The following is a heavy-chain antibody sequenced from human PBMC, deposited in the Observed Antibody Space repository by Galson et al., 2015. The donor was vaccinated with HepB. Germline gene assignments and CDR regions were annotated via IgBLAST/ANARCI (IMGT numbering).Heavy chain of an antibody. V-gene: IGHV4-4*02. CDR2: IYHSGST. J-gene: IGHJ2*01. D-gene: IGHD3-9*01. Sequence: SETLSLNCAVSGGSISSSNWWSWVRQPPGKGLEWTGEIYHSGSTNYNPSLKSRVTISVDKSKNQFSLKLSSVTAADTAVYYCARDLGRYFDRGWYFDLWGRGTLVTVSS. CDR3: ARDLGRYFDRGWYFDL. CDR1: GGSISSSNW.